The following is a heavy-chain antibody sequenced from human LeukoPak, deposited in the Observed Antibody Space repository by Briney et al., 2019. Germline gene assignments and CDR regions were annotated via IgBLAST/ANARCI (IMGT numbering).Heavy chain of an antibody. V-gene: IGHV4-59*12. J-gene: IGHJ3*02. CDR1: GGSISSYY. CDR3: AKSNGYGLLDI. Sequence: SETLSLTCTVSGGSISSYYWSWIRQPTGKGLEWIGYIYYSGSTNYNPSLKSRVTISVDTSKNQFSLKLSSVTAADTAVYYCAKSNGYGLLDIWGQGTMVTVSS. CDR2: IYYSGST. D-gene: IGHD3-10*01.